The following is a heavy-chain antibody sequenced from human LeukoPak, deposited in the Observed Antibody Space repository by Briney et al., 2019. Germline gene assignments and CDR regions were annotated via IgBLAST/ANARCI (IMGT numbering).Heavy chain of an antibody. CDR1: GGSFSGYY. V-gene: IGHV4-34*01. CDR3: ARGELYGDIPPYYFDY. CDR2: INHSGST. J-gene: IGHJ4*02. D-gene: IGHD4-17*01. Sequence: PSETLSLTCAVYGGSFSGYYWSWIRQPPGKGLEWIGEINHSGSTNYNPSLKSRVTISVDTSKNQFSLKLSSVTAADTAVYYCARGELYGDIPPYYFDYWGQGTLVTVSS.